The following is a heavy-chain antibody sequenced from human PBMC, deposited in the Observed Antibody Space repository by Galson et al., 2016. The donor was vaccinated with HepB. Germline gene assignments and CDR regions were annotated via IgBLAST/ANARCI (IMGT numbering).Heavy chain of an antibody. CDR2: IKSYTDGGTT. Sequence: SLRLSCALSDLLVSTNYMSWVRQAPGKGLEWVGRIKSYTDGGTTEYAAPMKGRFTFSRDESNNRLYLQMNSLKTEDTAVYYCTTSSTRGYTYGPSAYWGRGTLVAVSS. J-gene: IGHJ4*02. D-gene: IGHD5-18*01. CDR3: TTSSTRGYTYGPSAY. V-gene: IGHV3-15*01. CDR1: DLLVSTNY.